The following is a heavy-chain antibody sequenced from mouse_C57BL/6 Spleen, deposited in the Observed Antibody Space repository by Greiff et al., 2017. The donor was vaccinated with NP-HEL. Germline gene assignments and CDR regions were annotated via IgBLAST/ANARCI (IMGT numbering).Heavy chain of an antibody. J-gene: IGHJ2*01. CDR2: INPSNGGT. D-gene: IGHD1-3*01. V-gene: IGHV1-53*01. Sequence: QVQLQQPGTELVKPGASVKLSCKASGYTFTSYWMHWVKQRPGQGLEWIGNINPSNGGTNYNEKFKIKATLTVDKSSSTAYMQLSSLTSEDSAVYYCARGSKPKSYFDYWGQGTTLTVSS. CDR3: ARGSKPKSYFDY. CDR1: GYTFTSYW.